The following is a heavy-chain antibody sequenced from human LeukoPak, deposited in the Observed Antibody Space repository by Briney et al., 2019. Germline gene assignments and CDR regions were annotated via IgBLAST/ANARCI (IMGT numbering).Heavy chain of an antibody. J-gene: IGHJ4*02. D-gene: IGHD2-15*01. CDR2: IYYTGNT. V-gene: IGHV4-39*01. CDR3: ASSPFPYCSGGSCYSNY. CDR1: GVSISSSNSY. Sequence: PSETLSLTCTVSGVSISSSNSYWGWIRQPPGKGLEWIGSIYYTGNTYYNASLKSRVTISIDTSKNQISLRLTSVTATDTAMYYCASSPFPYCSGGSCYSNYWGQGTQVTVSS.